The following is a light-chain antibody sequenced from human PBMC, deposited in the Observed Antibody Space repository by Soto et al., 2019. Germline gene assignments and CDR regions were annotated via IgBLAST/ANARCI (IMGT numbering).Light chain of an antibody. CDR1: SSDVGAYIY. CDR3: CSYAGSYTHV. CDR2: DVI. Sequence: QSVLTQPRSVSGSPGQSVTFSCTGTSSDVGAYIYVSWYQQHPGKAPKLIIYDVIKRPSGVPDRFSGSKSGNTASLTISGLQAGDEADYYCCSYAGSYTHVFXTGTKVTVL. J-gene: IGLJ1*01. V-gene: IGLV2-11*01.